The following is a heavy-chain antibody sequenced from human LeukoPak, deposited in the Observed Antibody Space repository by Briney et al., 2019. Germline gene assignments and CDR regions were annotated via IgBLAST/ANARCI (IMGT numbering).Heavy chain of an antibody. CDR2: IIPILGIA. D-gene: IGHD1-26*01. V-gene: IGHV1-69*04. CDR3: ATDYGEWELPLDY. Sequence: SVKVSCKASGGTFSSYTISWVRQAPGQGLEWMGRIIPILGIANYAQKFQGRVTITADKSTSTAYMELSSLRSEDTAVYYCATDYGEWELPLDYWGQGTLVTVSS. CDR1: GGTFSSYT. J-gene: IGHJ4*02.